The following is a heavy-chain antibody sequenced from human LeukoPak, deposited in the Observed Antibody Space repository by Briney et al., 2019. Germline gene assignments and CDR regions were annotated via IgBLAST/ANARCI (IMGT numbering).Heavy chain of an antibody. CDR3: ARHKDYYYSYMDV. Sequence: ETLSLTCTVSGGSISSYYWGWIRQPPGKGLEWIGTIYYSGSTYYNPSLTSRVTISVDTSKNQFSLKLSSVTAADTAVYYCARHKDYYYSYMDVWGKGTTVTISS. V-gene: IGHV4-39*01. J-gene: IGHJ6*03. CDR2: IYYSGST. CDR1: GGSISSYY.